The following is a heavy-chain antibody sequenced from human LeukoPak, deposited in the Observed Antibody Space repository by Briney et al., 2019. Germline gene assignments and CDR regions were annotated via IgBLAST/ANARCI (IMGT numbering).Heavy chain of an antibody. J-gene: IGHJ4*02. CDR2: FDPEDGET. CDR1: GYTLTELS. D-gene: IGHD3-22*01. Sequence: ASVKVSCTVSGYTLTELSMHWVRQAPGKGLEWMGGFDPEDGETIYAQKFQGRVTMTEDTSTDTAYMELSSLRSEDTAVYYCATRVRYYDSSGPYYFDYWGQGTLVTVSS. V-gene: IGHV1-24*01. CDR3: ATRVRYYDSSGPYYFDY.